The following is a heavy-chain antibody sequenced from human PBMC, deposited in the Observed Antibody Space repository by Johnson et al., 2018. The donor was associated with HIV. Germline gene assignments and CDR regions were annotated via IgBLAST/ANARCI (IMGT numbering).Heavy chain of an antibody. CDR1: GFTFSSYA. J-gene: IGHJ3*01. CDR3: TTGTTVPTWD. Sequence: VQLVESGGGLVQPGGSLRLSCAASGFTFSSYAMSWVRQAPGKGLEWVANIKQDGSEKYYLASVKGRFTISRDNAKNSLYLQMNSLRAEDTAVYYCTTGTTVPTWDWGQGTMVTVSS. V-gene: IGHV3-7*03. D-gene: IGHD4-17*01. CDR2: IKQDGSEK.